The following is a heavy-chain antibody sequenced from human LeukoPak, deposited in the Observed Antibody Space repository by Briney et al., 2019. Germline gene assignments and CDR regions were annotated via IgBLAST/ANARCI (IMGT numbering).Heavy chain of an antibody. CDR2: ISYDGSSD. CDR3: ARVSRWLQVGFDY. CDR1: GFTFSTYT. Sequence: GGSLRLSCAASGFTFSTYTIHWVRQAPGKGLEWVAVISYDGSSDYYADSVKGRFTISRDDSKNTLYLQMNSLRAEDTAVYYCARVSRWLQVGFDYWGQGTPVTVSS. D-gene: IGHD5-24*01. J-gene: IGHJ4*02. V-gene: IGHV3-30-3*01.